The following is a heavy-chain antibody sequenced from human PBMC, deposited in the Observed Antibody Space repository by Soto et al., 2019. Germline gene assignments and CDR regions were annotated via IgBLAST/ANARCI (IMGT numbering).Heavy chain of an antibody. CDR2: VYDSGST. CDR3: ARTGYSSSWYGSGRYYFDY. J-gene: IGHJ4*02. Sequence: SETLSLTCSVSGGSISRYYWSWIRQPPGKGLEWIGYVYDSGSTNYNPSLKSRVTISVDTSKNQFSLKLSSVTAADTAVYYCARTGYSSSWYGSGRYYFDYWGQGTLVTVSS. CDR1: GGSISRYY. V-gene: IGHV4-59*12. D-gene: IGHD6-13*01.